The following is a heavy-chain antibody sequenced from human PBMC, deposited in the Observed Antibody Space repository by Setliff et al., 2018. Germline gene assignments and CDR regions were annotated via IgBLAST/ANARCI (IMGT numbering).Heavy chain of an antibody. CDR3: VRARAVIISAAFDL. J-gene: IGHJ3*01. V-gene: IGHV3-48*01. Sequence: PGGSLRLSCAASGFTFRHYVMHWVRQAPGKGLEWVSYISTGSTTTYYGDSVKGRFTISRDNGKNSLFLQMTSLRVEDTAVYYCVRARAVIISAAFDLWGLGTAVTVS. D-gene: IGHD6-6*01. CDR1: GFTFRHYV. CDR2: ISTGSTTT.